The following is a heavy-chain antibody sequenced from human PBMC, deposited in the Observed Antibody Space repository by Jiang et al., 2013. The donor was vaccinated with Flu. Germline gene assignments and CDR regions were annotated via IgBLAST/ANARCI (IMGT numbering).Heavy chain of an antibody. D-gene: IGHD5-12*01. J-gene: IGHJ4*02. Sequence: GSGLVKPSGTLSLTCAVSGGSISSSNWWSWVRQPPGKGLEWIGEIYHSGSTNYNPSLKSRVTISVDKSKNQFSLKLSSVTAADTAVYYCARAVDSPFGRDYFDYWGQGTLVTVSS. CDR2: IYHSGST. CDR1: GGSISSSNW. CDR3: ARAVDSPFGRDYFDY. V-gene: IGHV4-4*02.